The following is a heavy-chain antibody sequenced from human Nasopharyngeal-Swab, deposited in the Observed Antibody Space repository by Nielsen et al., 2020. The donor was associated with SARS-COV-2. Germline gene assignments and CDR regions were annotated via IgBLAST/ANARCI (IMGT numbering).Heavy chain of an antibody. CDR3: ASRRQVGANHHAFDI. V-gene: IGHV1-69*10. J-gene: IGHJ3*02. D-gene: IGHD1-26*01. CDR2: IIPILGIA. CDR1: GGTFSSYA. Sequence: SVKVSCKASGGTFSSYAISWVRQAPGQGLEWMGGIIPILGIANYAQKFQGRVTITADKSTSTAYMELSSLGSEDTAVYYCASRRQVGANHHAFDIWGQGTMVTVSS.